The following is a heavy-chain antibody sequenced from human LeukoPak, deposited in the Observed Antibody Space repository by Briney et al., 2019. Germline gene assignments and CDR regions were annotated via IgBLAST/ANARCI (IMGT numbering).Heavy chain of an antibody. Sequence: ASVKVSCKASGYTFTSYYMHWVRQAPGQGLEWMGIINPSGGSTSYAQKFQGRVTMTRDTSTSTVYMELSSLRSEDTAVYYCARSLSDYYGSGSYYISNWFDPWGQGTLVTVSS. CDR3: ARSLSDYYGSGSYYISNWFDP. CDR2: INPSGGST. V-gene: IGHV1-46*01. CDR1: GYTFTSYY. J-gene: IGHJ5*02. D-gene: IGHD3-10*01.